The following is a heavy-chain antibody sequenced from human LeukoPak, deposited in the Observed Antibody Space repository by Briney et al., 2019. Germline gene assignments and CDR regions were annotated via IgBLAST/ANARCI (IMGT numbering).Heavy chain of an antibody. D-gene: IGHD3-10*01. Sequence: PSETLSLTCAVYGGSFSGYYWSWIRQPPGKGLEWIGEINHSGSTNYNPSLKSRVTISVDTSKNQFSLKLSSVAAPDTAVYYCARYYYRGFIDYWGQGTLVTVSS. J-gene: IGHJ4*02. CDR3: ARYYYRGFIDY. CDR2: INHSGST. V-gene: IGHV4-34*01. CDR1: GGSFSGYY.